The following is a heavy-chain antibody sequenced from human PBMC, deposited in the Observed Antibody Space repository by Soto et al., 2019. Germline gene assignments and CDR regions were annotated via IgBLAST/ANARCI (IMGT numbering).Heavy chain of an antibody. CDR2: ISYDGSDQ. V-gene: IGHV3-30*18. CDR3: AKDTGADY. CDR1: GFNFSRYG. D-gene: IGHD3-10*01. Sequence: QVQLVGSGGGVVQPGRSLRLSCAASGFNFSRYGMYWDRQAPGKGLEWVARISYDGSDQFYGDSVKGRFTISRDNSKNTLYLQMNSLRSEDTAVYYCAKDTGADYWGQGTVVTVSA. J-gene: IGHJ4*02.